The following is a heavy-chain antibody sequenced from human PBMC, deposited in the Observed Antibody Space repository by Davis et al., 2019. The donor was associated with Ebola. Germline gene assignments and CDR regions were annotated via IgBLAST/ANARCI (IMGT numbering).Heavy chain of an antibody. CDR1: GYTFTSYW. V-gene: IGHV5-51*01. Sequence: GESLKISCKGSGYTFTSYWIAWVRQVPGKGLEWMGSIYPGDSETRYSPSFQGQATISADKSISTAYLRWSSLKASDTATYYCARLPGVDTAQRGFDYWGQGSLVTVSS. CDR2: IYPGDSET. J-gene: IGHJ4*02. D-gene: IGHD5-18*01. CDR3: ARLPGVDTAQRGFDY.